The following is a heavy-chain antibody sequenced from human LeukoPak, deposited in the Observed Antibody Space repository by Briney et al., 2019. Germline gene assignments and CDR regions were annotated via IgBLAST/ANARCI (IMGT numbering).Heavy chain of an antibody. D-gene: IGHD6-13*01. Sequence: GASVKVSCKASGYTFTSYDINWVRQATGQGLEWMGWMNPNSGNTGYGQNFQGRVSITRNTSISTIYMEVSSLRSEDTAVYYCARREQQPFNWFDPWGQGTLVTVSS. CDR1: GYTFTSYD. CDR2: MNPNSGNT. J-gene: IGHJ5*02. CDR3: ARREQQPFNWFDP. V-gene: IGHV1-8*02.